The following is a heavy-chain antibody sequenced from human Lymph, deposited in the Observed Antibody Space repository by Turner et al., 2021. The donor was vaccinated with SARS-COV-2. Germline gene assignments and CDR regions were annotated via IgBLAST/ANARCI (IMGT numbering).Heavy chain of an antibody. CDR3: ARSNFDWLFSPDWFDP. CDR1: GYTFTNYG. D-gene: IGHD3-9*01. V-gene: IGHV1-18*01. Sequence: QVQLVQSGAEVKKPGASVKVSCKASGYTFTNYGISWVRQAPGEGLEWMGWISGNNDNTNYAQKLQGRVTMTTDTSTSTAYMELRSLRSDNTAVYYCARSNFDWLFSPDWFDPWGQGTLVIVSS. CDR2: ISGNNDNT. J-gene: IGHJ5*02.